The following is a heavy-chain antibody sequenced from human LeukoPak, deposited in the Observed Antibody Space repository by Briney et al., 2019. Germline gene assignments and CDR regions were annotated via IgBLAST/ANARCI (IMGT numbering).Heavy chain of an antibody. CDR1: GGSFSGYY. CDR3: ARGGYNWNYYKIGFDP. D-gene: IGHD1-7*01. J-gene: IGHJ5*02. CDR2: INHSGST. Sequence: SETLSLTCAVYGGSFSGYYWSWIRQPPGKGLEWIGEINHSGSTNYNPSLKSRVTISVDTSKNQFSLKLSSVTAADTAVYYCARGGYNWNYYKIGFDPWGQGTLVTVPS. V-gene: IGHV4-34*01.